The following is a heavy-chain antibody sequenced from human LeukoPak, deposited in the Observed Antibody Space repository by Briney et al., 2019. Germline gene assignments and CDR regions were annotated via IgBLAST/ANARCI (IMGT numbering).Heavy chain of an antibody. Sequence: GGSLRLSCAASGFTFSNAWMSWVRQAPGKGLEWVGRIKSKTDGGTTDYAAPVKGRFTISRDDSKNTLYLQMNSLKTEDTAVYYCTTEKYSSSWYEDAFDIWGQGTMVTVSS. CDR1: GFTFSNAW. D-gene: IGHD6-13*01. V-gene: IGHV3-15*01. J-gene: IGHJ3*02. CDR2: IKSKTDGGTT. CDR3: TTEKYSSSWYEDAFDI.